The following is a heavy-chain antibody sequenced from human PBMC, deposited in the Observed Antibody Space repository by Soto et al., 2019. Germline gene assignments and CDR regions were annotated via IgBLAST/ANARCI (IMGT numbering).Heavy chain of an antibody. CDR3: AHTWGLPFDY. J-gene: IGHJ4*02. CDR2: IYWNDDK. Sequence: QITLKESGPTLVEPTQTLTLTCTYSGFSLRTTGVGVGWIRQPPGKALEWLGIIYWNDDKRYSPSLKNRFTLTSDTSNSQVVLTMTNMDPVATATYSCAHTWGLPFDYWGQGTLVIVSS. D-gene: IGHD3-16*01. V-gene: IGHV2-5*01. CDR1: GFSLRTTGVG.